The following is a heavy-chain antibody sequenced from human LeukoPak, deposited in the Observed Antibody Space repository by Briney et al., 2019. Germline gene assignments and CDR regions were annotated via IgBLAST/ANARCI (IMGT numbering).Heavy chain of an antibody. CDR1: GGSISSYY. J-gene: IGHJ5*02. CDR2: IYYSGST. V-gene: IGHV4-59*01. CDR3: ARDRKRANWFDP. Sequence: SETLSLTCTVSGGSISSYYWSWIRRPPGKGLEWIGYIYYSGSTNYNPSLKSRVTISVDTSKNQFSLKLSSVTAADTAVYYCARDRKRANWFDPWGQGTLVTVSS.